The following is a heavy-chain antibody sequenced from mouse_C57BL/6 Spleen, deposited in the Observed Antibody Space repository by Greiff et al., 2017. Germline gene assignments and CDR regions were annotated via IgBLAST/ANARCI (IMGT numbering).Heavy chain of an antibody. J-gene: IGHJ1*03. D-gene: IGHD1-1*01. CDR2: IWRGGST. V-gene: IGHV2-5*01. CDR1: GFSLTSYG. CDR3: AYYYGSSPRYWYFEV. Sequence: QVQLQQSGPGLVQPSQSLSITCTVSGFSLTSYGVHWVRQSPGKGLEWLGVIWRGGSTDYNAAFMSRLSITKDNSKSQVFFKMNSLQADDTAIYYCAYYYGSSPRYWYFEVWGTGTTVTVAS.